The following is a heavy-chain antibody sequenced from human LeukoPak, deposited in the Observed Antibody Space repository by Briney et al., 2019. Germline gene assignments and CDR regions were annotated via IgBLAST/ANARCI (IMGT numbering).Heavy chain of an antibody. Sequence: GASVKVSCKASGGTFSSYAISWVRQAPGQGLEWMGWINPNSGGTNYAQKFQGRVTMTRDTSISTAYMELSRLRSDDTTVYYCARDTHQLPGPDYWGQGTLVTVSS. CDR3: ARDTHQLPGPDY. CDR2: INPNSGGT. CDR1: GGTFSSYA. V-gene: IGHV1-2*02. J-gene: IGHJ4*02. D-gene: IGHD2-2*01.